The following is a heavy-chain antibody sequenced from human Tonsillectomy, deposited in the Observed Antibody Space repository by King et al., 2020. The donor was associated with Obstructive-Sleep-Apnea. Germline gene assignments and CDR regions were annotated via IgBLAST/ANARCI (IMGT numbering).Heavy chain of an antibody. V-gene: IGHV1-8*01. CDR1: GYTFTSYD. J-gene: IGHJ3*02. D-gene: IGHD1-14*01. CDR2: MSPNSGNT. Sequence: QLVQSGAEVKKPGASVKVSCKASGYTFTSYDINWVRQATGQGLEWMGWMSPNSGNTGYAQKFQGRVTMTRNIAITTAYMELGSLRTEDTAVYYCSRGTRTFDIWGQGTMVTVSS. CDR3: SRGTRTFDI.